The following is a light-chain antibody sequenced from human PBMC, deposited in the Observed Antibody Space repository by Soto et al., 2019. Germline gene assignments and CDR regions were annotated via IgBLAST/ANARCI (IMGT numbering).Light chain of an antibody. Sequence: DIVMTQSPDSLAVSLGERATINCKSSQSVLYSSNNKNYLAWYQQKPGQPPKLLIYWASTRESGVPDRFSGSGSVTDFTLTINSLQAEDVAVYYCQQCYSTPPTFGQGTKLEIK. V-gene: IGKV4-1*01. CDR2: WAS. CDR1: QSVLYSSNNKNY. J-gene: IGKJ2*01. CDR3: QQCYSTPPT.